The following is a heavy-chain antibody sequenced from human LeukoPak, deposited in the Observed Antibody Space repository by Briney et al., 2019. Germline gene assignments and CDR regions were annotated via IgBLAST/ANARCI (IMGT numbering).Heavy chain of an antibody. CDR2: IRHKADGYTT. CDR3: IRGRGSSWPLSFDY. Sequence: GGSLRLSCSACRFILSDHYMDWVRQAPGKGLEWVGRIRHKADGYTTEYAASVKGRFSISRDDSKSIAYLQMNSLKTEDTAVYYCIRGRGSSWPLSFDYWGQRTLVTVSS. CDR1: RFILSDHY. D-gene: IGHD6-13*01. J-gene: IGHJ4*02. V-gene: IGHV3-72*01.